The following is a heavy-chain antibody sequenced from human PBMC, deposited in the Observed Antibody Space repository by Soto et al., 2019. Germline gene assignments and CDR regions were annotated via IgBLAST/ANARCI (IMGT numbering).Heavy chain of an antibody. Sequence: QVQLQQWGAGLLKPSETLSLTCAVYGGSFSGYYWSWIRQPPGKGLEWIGEINHSGSTNYNPSLNSLVTISVDTSKNQFSLKLSSVTAADTAVYYCARGEYGDYDRFDYWGQGTLVTVSS. CDR3: ARGEYGDYDRFDY. J-gene: IGHJ4*02. V-gene: IGHV4-34*01. CDR2: INHSGST. CDR1: GGSFSGYY. D-gene: IGHD4-17*01.